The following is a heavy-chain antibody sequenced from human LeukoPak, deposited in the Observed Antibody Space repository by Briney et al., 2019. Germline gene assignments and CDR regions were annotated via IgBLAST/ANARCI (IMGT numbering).Heavy chain of an antibody. CDR3: AGYVCCYSPNFDY. D-gene: IGHD2-15*01. J-gene: IGHJ4*02. CDR2: IFHSGSA. V-gene: IGHV4-39*01. Sequence: SETLSLTCTVSGGSISSSSDYWVWIRQPPGKGLEWIGSIFHSGSADYNPSLKSRVTISVDTSKNQFSLKLSSVTAADTAVYYCAGYVCCYSPNFDYWGQGTLVTVSS. CDR1: GGSISSSSDY.